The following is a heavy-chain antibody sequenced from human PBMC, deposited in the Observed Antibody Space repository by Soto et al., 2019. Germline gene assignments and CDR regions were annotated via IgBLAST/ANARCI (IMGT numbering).Heavy chain of an antibody. J-gene: IGHJ6*02. CDR2: ISTRSDI. D-gene: IGHD2-21*02. Sequence: GGSLRLSCAASGFTFSGYSMNWVRQAPGKGLEWVASISTRSDIYYADSVKGRFTISRDNATNSVSLQMNSLRAEDTAVYYCAREETAWPLAYGLDVWGQGTTVTVSS. V-gene: IGHV3-21*01. CDR1: GFTFSGYS. CDR3: AREETAWPLAYGLDV.